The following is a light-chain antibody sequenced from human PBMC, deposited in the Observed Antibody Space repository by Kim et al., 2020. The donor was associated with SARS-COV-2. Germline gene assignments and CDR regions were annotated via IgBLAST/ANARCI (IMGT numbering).Light chain of an antibody. CDR1: SSIIGTNY. V-gene: IGLV1-51*01. CDR3: GTWDSSLSVWL. J-gene: IGLJ3*02. Sequence: QKVINSCSGSSSIIGTNYVSWYQQLPGTVPKVLSYDNNKRPSGIPDRFSGSKSGTSGALDITGLQTGDEADYYCGTWDSSLSVWLFGGGTQLTVL. CDR2: DNN.